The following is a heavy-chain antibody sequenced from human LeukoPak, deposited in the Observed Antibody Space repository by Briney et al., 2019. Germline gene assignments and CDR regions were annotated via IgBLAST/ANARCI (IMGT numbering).Heavy chain of an antibody. CDR1: GGSISSGSYY. J-gene: IGHJ4*02. CDR3: ARAGNCGGDCRLFDY. V-gene: IGHV4-61*02. CDR2: IYTSGST. D-gene: IGHD2-21*02. Sequence: SETLSLTCTVSGGSISSGSYYWSWIRQPAGKGLEWIGRIYTSGSTNYNPSLKSRVTISVDTSKNQFSLKLSSVTAADTAVYYCARAGNCGGDCRLFDYWGQGTLVTVSS.